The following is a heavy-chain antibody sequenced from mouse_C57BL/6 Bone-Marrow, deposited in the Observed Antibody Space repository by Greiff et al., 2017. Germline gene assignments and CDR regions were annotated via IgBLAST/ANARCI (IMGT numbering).Heavy chain of an antibody. J-gene: IGHJ3*01. CDR1: GYTFTSYT. Sequence: VQLVESGAELARPGASVKMSCKASGYTFTSYTMHWVKQRPGQGLEWIGYINPSSGYTKYNQKFKDKATLTADKSSSTAYMQLRSLTSEDSAVYYCARMGWLLLFAYWGQGTLVTVSA. CDR2: INPSSGYT. D-gene: IGHD2-3*01. V-gene: IGHV1-4*01. CDR3: ARMGWLLLFAY.